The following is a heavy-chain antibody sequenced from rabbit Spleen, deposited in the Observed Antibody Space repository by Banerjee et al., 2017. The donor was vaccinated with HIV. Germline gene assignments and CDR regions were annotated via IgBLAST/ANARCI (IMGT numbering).Heavy chain of an antibody. Sequence: QEQVVESGGGLVQPGGSLKLSCKASGFDFSSYGVSWVRQVPGKGLEWIGYIDPVFGITYYANWVNGRFSISRENAQNTVFLQMTSLTAADTATYFCARDLTDAIGWNFGWWGPGTLVTVS. J-gene: IGHJ4*01. CDR1: GFDFSSYG. V-gene: IGHV1S47*01. CDR3: ARDLTDAIGWNFGW. CDR2: IDPVFGIT. D-gene: IGHD4-1*01.